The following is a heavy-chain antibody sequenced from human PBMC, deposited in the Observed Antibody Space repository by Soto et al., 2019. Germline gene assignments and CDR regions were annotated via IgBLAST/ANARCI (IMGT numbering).Heavy chain of an antibody. CDR2: LSGYNGNT. V-gene: IGHV1-18*01. CDR1: DHTFTYYG. D-gene: IGHD2-8*02. CDR3: AATGGHCFGLAV. J-gene: IGHJ6*02. Sequence: QVQLLQSGGEVKKPGASVKVSCNSSDHTFTYYGINWVRRAPGQGLEWMGWLSGYNGNTKYEQKFQDRVTMSADTSTRTASMEMSRLTPADSAVYFCAATGGHCFGLAVWGQGTTVTAS.